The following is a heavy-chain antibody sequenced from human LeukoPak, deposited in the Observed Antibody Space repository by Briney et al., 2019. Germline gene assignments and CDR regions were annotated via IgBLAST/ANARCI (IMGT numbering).Heavy chain of an antibody. J-gene: IGHJ5*02. Sequence: GGSLRLSCAASGFTFDDYAMHWVRHAPGKGLEWVSGISWNSGSIDYADSVKGRFTISRDNAKNSLYLQMNSLRAEDTALYYCAKGDDCSGGSCYSSWFDPWGQGTLVTVSS. D-gene: IGHD2-15*01. CDR2: ISWNSGSI. CDR1: GFTFDDYA. CDR3: AKGDDCSGGSCYSSWFDP. V-gene: IGHV3-9*01.